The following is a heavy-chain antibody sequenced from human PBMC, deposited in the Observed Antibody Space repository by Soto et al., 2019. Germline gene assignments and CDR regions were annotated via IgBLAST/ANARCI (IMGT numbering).Heavy chain of an antibody. CDR2: ISSDGNDK. CDR3: AKGSFSAHQLLDH. CDR1: GFTFSNYG. V-gene: IGHV3-30*18. J-gene: IGHJ4*02. Sequence: QVQLVESGGGVVQPGRSLRLSCAASGFTFSNYGMHWVRQAPGKGLEWVTTISSDGNDKYYAGSVKGRFTISRDNSENTLDLQMTCLRAEETAVYYYAKGSFSAHQLLDHWGQGTLVTVSS. D-gene: IGHD3-10*01.